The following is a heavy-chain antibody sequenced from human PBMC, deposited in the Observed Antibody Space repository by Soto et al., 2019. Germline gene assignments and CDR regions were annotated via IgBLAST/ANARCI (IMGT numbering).Heavy chain of an antibody. CDR1: GGSISSYY. CDR2: IYYSGST. V-gene: IGHV4-59*01. Sequence: SETLSLTCTVSGGSISSYYWSWIRQPPGKGLEWIGYIYYSGSTNYNPSLKSRVTISVDTSKNQFSLKLSSVTAADTAVYYFARSPVRHSYSGMDVWGQGTTVTVSS. D-gene: IGHD6-6*01. CDR3: ARSPVRHSYSGMDV. J-gene: IGHJ6*02.